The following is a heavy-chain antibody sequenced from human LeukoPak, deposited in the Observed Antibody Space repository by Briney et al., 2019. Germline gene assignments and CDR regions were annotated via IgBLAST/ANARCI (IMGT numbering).Heavy chain of an antibody. Sequence: GGSLRLSCAASGLSISNFWMHWVRQAPGKGLEWVATIDKDGNEIKYVDSVRGRFTLSRDNARNSVYLQMNSLRTEETALYYCVTDGDKWNDFEYWGQGTLVTVSS. CDR2: IDKDGNEI. D-gene: IGHD1-1*01. CDR3: VTDGDKWNDFEY. CDR1: GLSISNFW. J-gene: IGHJ4*02. V-gene: IGHV3-7*01.